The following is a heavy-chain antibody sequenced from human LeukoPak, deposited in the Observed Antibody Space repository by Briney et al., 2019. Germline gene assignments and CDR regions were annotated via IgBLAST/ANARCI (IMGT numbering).Heavy chain of an antibody. CDR2: MNPNSGNT. CDR3: ARRDPDWGWDAFDI. Sequence: ASVKVSCKASGYTFTSYDINWVRQATGQGLEWMGWMNPNSGNTGYAQKFQGRVTMTTDTSTSTAYMELRSLRSDDTAVYYCARRDPDWGWDAFDIWGQGTMVTVSS. D-gene: IGHD7-27*01. J-gene: IGHJ3*02. V-gene: IGHV1-8*02. CDR1: GYTFTSYD.